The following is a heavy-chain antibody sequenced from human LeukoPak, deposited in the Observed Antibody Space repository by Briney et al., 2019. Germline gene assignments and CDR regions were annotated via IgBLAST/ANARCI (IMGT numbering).Heavy chain of an antibody. J-gene: IGHJ4*02. CDR3: ARASVVWYDSSGYYYVGY. V-gene: IGHV1-8*01. CDR2: MNPNSGNT. CDR1: GYTFTSYD. Sequence: ASVKVSCKASGYTFTSYDINWVRQATGQGLEWMGWMNPNSGNTGYAQKFQGRVTMTRNTSISTACMKLSSLRSEDTAVYYCARASVVWYDSSGYYYVGYWGQGTLVTVSS. D-gene: IGHD3-22*01.